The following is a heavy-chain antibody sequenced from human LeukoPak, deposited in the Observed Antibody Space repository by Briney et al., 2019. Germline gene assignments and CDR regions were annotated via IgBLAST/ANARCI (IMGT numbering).Heavy chain of an antibody. J-gene: IGHJ6*02. V-gene: IGHV4-34*01. CDR2: IAHSGST. D-gene: IGHD3-10*01. Sequence: TSETLSLTCAVYGGSFSGYYWSWIRQPPGKGLEWIGEIAHSGSTNYNPSLKSRVTISVDTSKNQFSLKLSSVTAADTAVYYCARGRFLLLGFGESGDGMDVWGQGTTVTVSS. CDR1: GGSFSGYY. CDR3: ARGRFLLLGFGESGDGMDV.